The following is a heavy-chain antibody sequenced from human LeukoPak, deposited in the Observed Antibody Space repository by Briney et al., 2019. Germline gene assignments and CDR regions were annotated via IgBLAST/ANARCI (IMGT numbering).Heavy chain of an antibody. J-gene: IGHJ4*02. CDR1: GFTFSSYS. CDR2: ISGSGGST. Sequence: PGGSQRLSCAASGFTFSSYSMNWVRQAPGKGLEWVSAISGSGGSTYYADSVKGRFTISRDNSKNTLYLQMNSLRAEDTAVYYCAKARGYCSSTSCYDYYFDYWGQGTLVTVSS. V-gene: IGHV3-23*01. CDR3: AKARGYCSSTSCYDYYFDY. D-gene: IGHD2-2*01.